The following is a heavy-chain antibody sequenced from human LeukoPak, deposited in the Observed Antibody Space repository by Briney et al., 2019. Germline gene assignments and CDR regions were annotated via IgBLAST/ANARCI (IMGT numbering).Heavy chain of an antibody. Sequence: PSETLSLTCTVSGGSISSYYGSWIRQPPGKGLEWIGHIYYSGSTNYNPSLKSRVTISVDTSKNQFSLKLSSVTAADTAVYYCARRGYCSGGTCYCFDYWGQGTLVTVSS. J-gene: IGHJ4*02. CDR3: ARRGYCSGGTCYCFDY. D-gene: IGHD2-15*01. CDR1: GGSISSYY. CDR2: IYYSGST. V-gene: IGHV4-59*08.